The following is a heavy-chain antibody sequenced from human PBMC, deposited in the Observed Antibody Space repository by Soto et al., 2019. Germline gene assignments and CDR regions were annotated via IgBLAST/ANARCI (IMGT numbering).Heavy chain of an antibody. J-gene: IGHJ4*02. D-gene: IGHD2-2*01. CDR3: GTQPGGGGY. CDR1: GFTVSNNY. V-gene: IGHV3-53*01. Sequence: EVQLVESGGGLIQPGGSLRLSCAVSGFTVSNNYMSWVRQAPGKGLEGVSVIYSGGYTAYGDSVKGRFTISRDNSKNTISLQREGLGADGTAVEYGGTQPGGGGYWGQGTLVTVSS. CDR2: IYSGGYT.